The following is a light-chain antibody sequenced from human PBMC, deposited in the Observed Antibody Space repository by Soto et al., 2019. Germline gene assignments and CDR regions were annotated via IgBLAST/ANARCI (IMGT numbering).Light chain of an antibody. CDR2: KAS. Sequence: VTKSRCTLYEYKGDRVTITCRASQSISSWLAWYQQKPGKAPKVLIYKASSLESGVPSRFSGSGSGTEFTLTISRLQPDDFATYYCQQYNSYPWTFGQRA. J-gene: IGKJ1*01. CDR3: QQYNSYPWT. CDR1: QSISSW. V-gene: IGKV1-5*03.